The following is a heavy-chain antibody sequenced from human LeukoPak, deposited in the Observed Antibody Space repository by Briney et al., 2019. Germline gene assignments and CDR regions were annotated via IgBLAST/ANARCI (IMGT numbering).Heavy chain of an antibody. CDR1: GFTFSGYW. J-gene: IGHJ4*02. D-gene: IGHD6-13*01. CDR2: IWNDGSNK. Sequence: GGSLRLSCAASGFTFSGYWMHWVRQVPGKGLEWAAVIWNDGSNKYYADSVKGRFTISRDNSKNTVYLQMNSLRVEDTAVYYCARLGSSWSFDYWGQGTLVTVSS. CDR3: ARLGSSWSFDY. V-gene: IGHV3-33*08.